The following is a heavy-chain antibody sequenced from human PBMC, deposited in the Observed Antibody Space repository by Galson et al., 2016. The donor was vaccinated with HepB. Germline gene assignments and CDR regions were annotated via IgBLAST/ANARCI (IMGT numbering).Heavy chain of an antibody. Sequence: ASGGTFSSHSLTWVRQAPGQGFEWIGEIIPFLGTTNYAQKFQGRVTITADESTRTAYMELTSLKSDDTAVFYCARTRYNWRDEPGDYCMDVWGQGTTVTVSS. D-gene: IGHD5-24*01. CDR2: IIPFLGTT. CDR3: ARTRYNWRDEPGDYCMDV. V-gene: IGHV1-69*16. CDR1: GGTFSSHS. J-gene: IGHJ6*02.